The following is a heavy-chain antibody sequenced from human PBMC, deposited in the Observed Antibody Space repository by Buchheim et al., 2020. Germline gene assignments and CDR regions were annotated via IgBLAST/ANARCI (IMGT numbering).Heavy chain of an antibody. J-gene: IGHJ2*01. V-gene: IGHV4-59*01. CDR1: GGSISSYY. CDR3: ARDMLLSGRFDL. CDR2: IYYSGGT. Sequence: QVQLQESGPGLVKPSETLSLTCTVSGGSISSYYLSWIRQPPGKGLEWIGYIYYSGGTNYNPSLKSRVTISVATSKNQFSLKLSSVTAADTAVYYCARDMLLSGRFDLWGRGTL. D-gene: IGHD3-10*01.